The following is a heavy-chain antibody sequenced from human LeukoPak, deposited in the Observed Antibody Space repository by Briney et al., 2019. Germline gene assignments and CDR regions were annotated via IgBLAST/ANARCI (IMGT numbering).Heavy chain of an antibody. Sequence: GGSLRLSCAASGFTFSSYAMHWVRQPPGKGLEWVAVISYDGSNKYYADSVKGRFTISRDNSKNTLYLQMNSLRAEDTAVYYCARGLRGYDLVDEGLWFDYWGQGTLVTVSS. CDR3: ARGLRGYDLVDEGLWFDY. CDR1: GFTFSSYA. D-gene: IGHD5-12*01. J-gene: IGHJ4*02. CDR2: ISYDGSNK. V-gene: IGHV3-30*04.